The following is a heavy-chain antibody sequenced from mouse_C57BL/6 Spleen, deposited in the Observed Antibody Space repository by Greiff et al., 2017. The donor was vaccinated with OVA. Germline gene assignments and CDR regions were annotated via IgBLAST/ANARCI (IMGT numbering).Heavy chain of an antibody. V-gene: IGHV1-50*01. CDR1: GYTFTSYW. CDR2: IDPSDSYT. Sequence: QVQLQQPGAELVKPGASVKLSCKASGYTFTSYWMQWVKQRPGQGLEWIGEIDPSDSYTNYNQKFKGKATLTVDTSSSTAYMQLSSLTSEDSAVYYCARCLYDYPDYWGQGTTLTVSS. CDR3: ARCLYDYPDY. J-gene: IGHJ2*01. D-gene: IGHD2-4*01.